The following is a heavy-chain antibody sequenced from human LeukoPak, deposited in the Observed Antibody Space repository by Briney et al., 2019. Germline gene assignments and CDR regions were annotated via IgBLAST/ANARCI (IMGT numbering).Heavy chain of an antibody. CDR3: ARTTVTTGCCLDY. CDR2: IYYSGST. CDR1: GGSISSGDYY. V-gene: IGHV4-30-4*08. J-gene: IGHJ4*02. Sequence: SQTLSLTCTVSGGSISSGDYYWSWIRQPPGKGLEWIGYIYYSGSTYYNPSLKSRVTISVDTSKNQFSLKLSSVTAADTAVYYCARTTVTTGCCLDYWGQGTLVTVSS. D-gene: IGHD4-17*01.